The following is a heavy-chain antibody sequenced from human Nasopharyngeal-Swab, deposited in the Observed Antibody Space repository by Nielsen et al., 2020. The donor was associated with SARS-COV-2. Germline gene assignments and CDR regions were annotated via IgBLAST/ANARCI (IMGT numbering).Heavy chain of an antibody. V-gene: IGHV4-4*02. D-gene: IGHD3-16*02. Sequence: GSLRLSCAVSGGSISSSNWWSWVRQPPGKGLEWIGEIYHSGSTNYNPSLKSRVTISVDKSKNQFSLKLSSVTAADTAVYYCARQGVFVPAYFHQYYMDVWGKGTTVTVSS. CDR1: GGSISSSNW. J-gene: IGHJ6*03. CDR2: IYHSGST. CDR3: ARQGVFVPAYFHQYYMDV.